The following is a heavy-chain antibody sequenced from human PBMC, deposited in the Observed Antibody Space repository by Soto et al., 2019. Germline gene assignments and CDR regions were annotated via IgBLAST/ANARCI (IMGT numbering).Heavy chain of an antibody. V-gene: IGHV1-18*01. Sequence: ASVKVSCKASGYTFTSYGITWVRQAPGQGLEWMGWISAYNGNTNYAQKLQGRVTMTTDTSTSTAYMELRSLRADDTAVYYCARNDFWSGYMGSYYDYGMDVWGQGTTVTAP. CDR2: ISAYNGNT. CDR1: GYTFTSYG. J-gene: IGHJ6*02. D-gene: IGHD3-3*01. CDR3: ARNDFWSGYMGSYYDYGMDV.